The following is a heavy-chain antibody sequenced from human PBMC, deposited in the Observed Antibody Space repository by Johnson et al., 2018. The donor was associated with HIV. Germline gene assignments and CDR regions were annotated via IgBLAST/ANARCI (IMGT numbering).Heavy chain of an antibody. J-gene: IGHJ3*02. CDR2: SGSGGST. Sequence: VHLVESGGGLIQPGGSLRLSCAASGFTVSSNYMSWVRQAPGKGLEWVSAISGSGGSTYYADSVKGRFTISRDNSKNTLYLQMNSLRAEDTAVYYCAREEANGAFDIWGQGTMVTVSS. CDR1: GFTVSSNY. V-gene: IGHV3-23*04. CDR3: AREEANGAFDI.